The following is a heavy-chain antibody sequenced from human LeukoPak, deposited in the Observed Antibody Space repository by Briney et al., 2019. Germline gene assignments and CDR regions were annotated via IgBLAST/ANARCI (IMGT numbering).Heavy chain of an antibody. D-gene: IGHD3-16*02. V-gene: IGHV4-31*03. Sequence: SETLSLTCTVSGGSISSGGYYWSWIRQHPGKGLEWIGYIYYSGSTYYNPSLKSRVTISVDTSKNQFSLKLSSVTAADTAVYYCARASKGYLWAFDFWGQGTLVTVYS. CDR2: IYYSGST. J-gene: IGHJ4*02. CDR3: ARASKGYLWAFDF. CDR1: GGSISSGGYY.